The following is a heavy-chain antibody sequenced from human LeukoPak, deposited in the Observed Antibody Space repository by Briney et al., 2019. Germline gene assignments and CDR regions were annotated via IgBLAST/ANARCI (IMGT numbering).Heavy chain of an antibody. V-gene: IGHV1-69*06. CDR1: GGTFSSYA. Sequence: SVKVCCKASGGTFSSYAISWVRQAPGQGLEWMGRIIPIFGTANYAQKFQGRVTITADKSTSTAYMELSSLRSEDTAVYYCATARDTANFDYWGQGTLVTVSS. CDR2: IIPIFGTA. D-gene: IGHD5-18*01. J-gene: IGHJ4*02. CDR3: ATARDTANFDY.